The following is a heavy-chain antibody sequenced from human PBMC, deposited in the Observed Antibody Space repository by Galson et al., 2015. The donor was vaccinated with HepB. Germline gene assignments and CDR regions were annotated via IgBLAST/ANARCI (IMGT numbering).Heavy chain of an antibody. CDR1: GYTFTSYA. CDR3: ARETPSIAVAGSFDY. V-gene: IGHV7-4-1*02. Sequence: SVKVSCKASGYTFTSYAMNWVRQAPGQGLEWMGWINTNTGNPTYAQGFTGRFVFSLDTSVSTAYLQISSLKAEDTAVYYCARETPSIAVAGSFDYWGQGTLVTVSS. J-gene: IGHJ4*02. CDR2: INTNTGNP. D-gene: IGHD6-19*01.